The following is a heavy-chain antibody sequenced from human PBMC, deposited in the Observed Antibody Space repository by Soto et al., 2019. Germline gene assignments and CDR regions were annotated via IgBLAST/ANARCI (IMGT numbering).Heavy chain of an antibody. Sequence: QVQVVESGGNIVQPGTSLRLSCAASGFAFTHYGIHWVRQAPGKGLEWVAHISNDGSKKFYADSVKGRFTISRDNSENTVYLQMTSLRPDDTAVFYCARDVAMPTGFGLGYWGQGTLVTVSS. CDR3: ARDVAMPTGFGLGY. V-gene: IGHV3-30*03. D-gene: IGHD3-16*01. CDR2: ISNDGSKK. J-gene: IGHJ4*02. CDR1: GFAFTHYG.